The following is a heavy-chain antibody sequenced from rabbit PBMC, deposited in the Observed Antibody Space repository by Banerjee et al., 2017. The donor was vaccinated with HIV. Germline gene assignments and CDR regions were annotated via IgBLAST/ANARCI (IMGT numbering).Heavy chain of an antibody. CDR3: ARDREYASSSGAHFNL. V-gene: IGHV1S7*01. CDR1: GFDFSSYY. D-gene: IGHD1-1*01. Sequence: LLKESGGGLVQPGGSLKLSSKASGFDFSSYYICWVRQAPGKGREWIGYIDPVFGSTYYASWVNGRFTISSHDAQNTLYLQLNSLTAADTTTYFCARDREYASSSGAHFNLWGPGTLVTVS. J-gene: IGHJ4*01. CDR2: IDPVFGST.